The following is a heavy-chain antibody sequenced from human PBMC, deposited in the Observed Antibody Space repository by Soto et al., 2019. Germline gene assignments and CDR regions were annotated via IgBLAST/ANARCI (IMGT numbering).Heavy chain of an antibody. CDR3: ARDLGWAFDS. V-gene: IGHV3-48*01. D-gene: IGHD6-19*01. Sequence: EVQLVESGGGSVQPGGSLRLSCAASGFTFSTFSMNWGRQAPGRGLEWISYISGGGRPISYADSVQGRFTISRANAKNSRYPQMDSLTGEGTAVYYCARDLGWAFDSWGQGTLVTGSS. CDR2: ISGGGRPI. J-gene: IGHJ4*02. CDR1: GFTFSTFS.